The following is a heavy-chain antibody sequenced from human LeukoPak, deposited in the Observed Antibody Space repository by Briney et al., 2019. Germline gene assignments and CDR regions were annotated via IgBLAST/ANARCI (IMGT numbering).Heavy chain of an antibody. V-gene: IGHV4-34*01. CDR3: AAKGYSYGF. CDR1: GGSFSGYY. Sequence: SETLSLTCAVYGGSFSGYYWSWIRQPPGKGLEWIGEINHSGSTNYNLSLKSRVTISVDTSKNQFSLKLSSVTAADTAVYYCAAKGYSYGFWGQGTLVTVSS. D-gene: IGHD5-18*01. J-gene: IGHJ4*02. CDR2: INHSGST.